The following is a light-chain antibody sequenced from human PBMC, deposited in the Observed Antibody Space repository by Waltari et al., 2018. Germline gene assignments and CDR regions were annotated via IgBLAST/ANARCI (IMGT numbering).Light chain of an antibody. CDR1: SSDIGGYKF. CDR2: EVS. Sequence: QSALTQPPSASGSPGQSVTISCTGTSSDIGGYKFVSWYQQHPGKAPKLMLYEVSQRPSGVPDRFSGSKSGNTASLTVSGLQAEDEADYYCSSYGGSNHLVFGGGTKLTVL. V-gene: IGLV2-8*01. CDR3: SSYGGSNHLV. J-gene: IGLJ2*01.